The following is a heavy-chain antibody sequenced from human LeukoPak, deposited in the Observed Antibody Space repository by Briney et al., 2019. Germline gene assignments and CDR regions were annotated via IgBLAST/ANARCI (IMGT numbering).Heavy chain of an antibody. J-gene: IGHJ4*02. D-gene: IGHD4-17*01. Sequence: GGSLRLSCAASGFTFSSYSMNWVRQAPGKGLEWVSYISSSGSTIYYADSVKGRFTISRDNAKNSLYLQMNSLRAEDTAVYYCARGALGYGDYVGDFDYWGQGTLVTVSS. CDR1: GFTFSSYS. CDR3: ARGALGYGDYVGDFDY. CDR2: ISSSGSTI. V-gene: IGHV3-48*04.